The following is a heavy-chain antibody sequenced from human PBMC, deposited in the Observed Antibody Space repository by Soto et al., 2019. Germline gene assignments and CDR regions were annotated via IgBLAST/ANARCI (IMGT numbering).Heavy chain of an antibody. D-gene: IGHD5-12*01. CDR3: ARGGGYDPLLYFDY. Sequence: SETLSLTCAVYGGSLSGYYWSWIRQPPGKGLEWIGEINHSGSTNYNPSLKSRVTISVDTSKNQFSLKLSSVTAADTAVYYCARGGGYDPLLYFDYWGQGTLVTVSS. CDR1: GGSLSGYY. CDR2: INHSGST. V-gene: IGHV4-34*01. J-gene: IGHJ4*02.